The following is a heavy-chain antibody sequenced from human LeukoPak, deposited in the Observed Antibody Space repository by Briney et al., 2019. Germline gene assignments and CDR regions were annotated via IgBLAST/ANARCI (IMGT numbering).Heavy chain of an antibody. CDR1: GGSISSYY. D-gene: IGHD2-2*01. CDR2: IYYSGST. Sequence: SETLSLTCTVSGGSISSYYWSWIRQPPGKGLEWIGYIYYSGSTNYNPSLKSRVTISVDTSKKQFSLKLSSVTAADTAVYYCARDTSWGWFDPWGQGTLVTVSS. V-gene: IGHV4-59*01. J-gene: IGHJ5*02. CDR3: ARDTSWGWFDP.